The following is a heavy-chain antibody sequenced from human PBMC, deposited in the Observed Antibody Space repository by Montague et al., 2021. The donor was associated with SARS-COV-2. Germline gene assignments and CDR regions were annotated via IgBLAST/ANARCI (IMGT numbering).Heavy chain of an antibody. CDR1: GGSIDSFY. V-gene: IGHV4-59*01. CDR3: ARGGYYDNTGYYSDYYYNMDV. Sequence: SETLSPTCTVSGGSIDSFYWSWIRRPRGKGLEWIGCIFHSGRTYXNPSLKNRVSMSVDTSKNQVSLRLSSLTAADTAVYYCARGGYYDNTGYYSDYYYNMDVWGQGTTVTVSS. CDR2: IFHSGRT. J-gene: IGHJ6*02. D-gene: IGHD3-22*01.